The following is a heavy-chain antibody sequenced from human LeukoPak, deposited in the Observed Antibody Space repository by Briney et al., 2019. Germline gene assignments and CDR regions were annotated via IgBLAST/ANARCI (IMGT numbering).Heavy chain of an antibody. CDR2: ISLDRSTE. D-gene: IGHD3-10*01. V-gene: IGHV3-30-3*01. Sequence: PGRSLRLSCVASGFILSNFQMYWVRQAPGKGLEWVSIISLDRSTEFYADSVKGRFTISRDTASNTMHLEMNNLRIEDTAVYYCMRDYMGWFDPWGQGSLVTVSS. CDR1: GFILSNFQ. CDR3: MRDYMGWFDP. J-gene: IGHJ5*02.